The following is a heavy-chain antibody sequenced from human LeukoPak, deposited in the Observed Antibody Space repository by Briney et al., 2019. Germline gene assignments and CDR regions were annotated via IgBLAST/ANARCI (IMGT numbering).Heavy chain of an antibody. J-gene: IGHJ3*02. CDR2: IYTGGST. D-gene: IGHD1-14*01. CDR1: GGSISSYY. Sequence: SETLSLTCTVSGGSISSYYWSWIRQPAGKGLEWIGRIYTGGSTNYNPSLKSRLTMSSDKSNNQLSFQQSSVTDADTAVYYCARDSRYFDAFDIWGQGKMVTVSS. CDR3: ARDSRYFDAFDI. V-gene: IGHV4-4*07.